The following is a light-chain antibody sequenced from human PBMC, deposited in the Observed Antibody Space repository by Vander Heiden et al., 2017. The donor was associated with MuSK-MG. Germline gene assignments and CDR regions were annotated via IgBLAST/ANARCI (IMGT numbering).Light chain of an antibody. CDR2: FGS. V-gene: IGKV2-28*01. J-gene: IGKJ5*01. CDR3: MQGLQTQIT. Sequence: SISCRSSQSLLHSNGFNYLDWYLQKPGQSPQLLIYFGSNRDSGVPDRFSGSGSGTDFTLRISKVEAEDVGVYFCMQGLQTQITFGQGTRLEIK. CDR1: QSLLHSNGFNY.